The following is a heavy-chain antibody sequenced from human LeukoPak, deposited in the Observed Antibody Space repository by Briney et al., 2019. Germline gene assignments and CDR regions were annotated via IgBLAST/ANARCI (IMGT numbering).Heavy chain of an antibody. CDR2: IYSGGST. Sequence: GGSLRLSCAASGFXVSNNYISWVRQAPGKGLEWVSVIYSGGSTYYADYVKGRFTISRDNSKNTLYLQMNSLRVEETAVYYCARDPPPRFWGQGTLVTVSS. CDR3: ARDPPPRF. J-gene: IGHJ4*02. V-gene: IGHV3-66*01. CDR1: GFXVSNNY.